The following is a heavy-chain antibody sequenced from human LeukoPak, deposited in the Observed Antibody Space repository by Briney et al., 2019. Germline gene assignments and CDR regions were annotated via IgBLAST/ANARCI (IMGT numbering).Heavy chain of an antibody. D-gene: IGHD1-26*01. Sequence: GGSLRLSCAASGFTFSSYSMNWVRQAPGKGLEWVSSINSSSSYIYYADSVKGRFTISRDNAKNSLYLQMNSLRAEDTAVYYCARDDLGATKFDYWGQGTLVTVSS. CDR2: INSSSSYI. CDR3: ARDDLGATKFDY. J-gene: IGHJ4*02. CDR1: GFTFSSYS. V-gene: IGHV3-21*01.